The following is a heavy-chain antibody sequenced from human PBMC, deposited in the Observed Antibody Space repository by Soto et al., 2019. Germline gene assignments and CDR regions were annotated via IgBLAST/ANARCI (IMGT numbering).Heavy chain of an antibody. J-gene: IGHJ5*02. CDR1: GYTFTSYD. CDR3: ARDRNWVDP. V-gene: IGHV1-18*01. CDR2: MSTSNGNT. Sequence: QVQLVQSGAEVKKPGASVKGSCKASGYTFTSYDISWVRQAPGQGLEWMGWMSTSNGNTNYAQKLQGRVTMTTDTSTSTANMELRSLRPDDTAVYFCARDRNWVDPWGQGTLVTVS.